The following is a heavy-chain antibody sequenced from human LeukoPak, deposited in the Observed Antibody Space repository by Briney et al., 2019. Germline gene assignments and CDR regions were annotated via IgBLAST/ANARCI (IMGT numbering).Heavy chain of an antibody. V-gene: IGHV4-59*12. Sequence: SETLSLTCTVSGGSISSCYWSWLRQPPGKGLEWIGYIYHSGKAYYNPSLESRVTISVDRPKNHFSLNLNSVTAADTSVYYCARGGRAFDVWGQGTLISVSP. CDR2: IYHSGKA. CDR3: ARGGRAFDV. CDR1: GGSISSCY. J-gene: IGHJ3*01.